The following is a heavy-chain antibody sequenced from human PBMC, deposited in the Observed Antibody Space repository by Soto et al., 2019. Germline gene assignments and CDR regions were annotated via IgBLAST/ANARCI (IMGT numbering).Heavy chain of an antibody. CDR2: ISGSGGTT. J-gene: IGHJ5*02. CDR1: GFTFSSYA. CDR3: AKNGRAAAMYDWFDP. V-gene: IGHV3-23*01. Sequence: EVQLLESGGGLVQPGGSLRLSCTGSGFTFSSYAMNWVRQAPGKGLECVSTISGSGGTTYYADSVKGRCTISRDNSKNTLYLQMSRLRAEDTAVYYCAKNGRAAAMYDWFDPWGQGTLVTVSS. D-gene: IGHD6-13*01.